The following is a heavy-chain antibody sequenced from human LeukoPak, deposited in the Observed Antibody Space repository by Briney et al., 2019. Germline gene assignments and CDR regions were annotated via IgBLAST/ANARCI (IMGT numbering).Heavy chain of an antibody. V-gene: IGHV3-21*01. D-gene: IGHD6-13*01. J-gene: IGHJ3*02. CDR3: ARDRESWYSLSRTFDI. CDR1: GFTFSSDS. CDR2: ISNGSTYI. Sequence: GGSLRLSCAASGFTFSSDSMNWVRHAPGNGLQGCSSISNGSTYIYYAYSVKGRFTISRDNAKKSLYLQMNSLRAEDTAVYYCARDRESWYSLSRTFDIWGQGTMVTVSS.